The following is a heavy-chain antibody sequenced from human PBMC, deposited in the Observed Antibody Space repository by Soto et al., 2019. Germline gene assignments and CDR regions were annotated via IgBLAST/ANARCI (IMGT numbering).Heavy chain of an antibody. J-gene: IGHJ3*02. CDR2: IYYSGST. CDR1: GGSVSSGAYY. CDR3: ARARLRAVYAFDI. D-gene: IGHD5-12*01. Sequence: LSLTCTVSGGSVSSGAYYWTWIRQRPGKGLEWIGYIYYSGSTYYSPSLKSRLSISLDTSKNQFSLRLSSVTAADTAMYYCARARLRAVYAFDIWGQGTMVTVSS. V-gene: IGHV4-31*03.